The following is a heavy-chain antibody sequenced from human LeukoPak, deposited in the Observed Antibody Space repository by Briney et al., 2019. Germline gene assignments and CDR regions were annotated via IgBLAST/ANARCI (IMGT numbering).Heavy chain of an antibody. CDR3: AGGSATIPTLIDAFDI. J-gene: IGHJ3*02. CDR1: EFTFSAFW. V-gene: IGHV3-7*03. CDR2: INQDGSVK. D-gene: IGHD5-12*01. Sequence: GGSLRLSCAASEFTFSAFWMSWVRQAPGKGLEWVANINQDGSVKYYVDSVKGRFTVSRDNARNSLYLQTNSLRSEDTAVYYCAGGSATIPTLIDAFDIWGQGTMVTVSS.